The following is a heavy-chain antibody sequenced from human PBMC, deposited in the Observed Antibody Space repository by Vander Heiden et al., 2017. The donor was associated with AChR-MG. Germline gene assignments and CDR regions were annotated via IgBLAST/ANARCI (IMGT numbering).Heavy chain of an antibody. D-gene: IGHD3-3*01. J-gene: IGHJ6*02. CDR1: GLTFSSSA. Sequence: EVQLLESGGGLVQPGGPLGLSCSADGLTFSSSAMSRVRQAPGKGLEWVSAISGSGGSTYYADSVKGRFTISRDNSKNTLYLQMNSLRAEDTAVYYCAKDRAGITIFGVVIVDYGMDVWGQGTTVTVSS. CDR2: ISGSGGST. V-gene: IGHV3-23*01. CDR3: AKDRAGITIFGVVIVDYGMDV.